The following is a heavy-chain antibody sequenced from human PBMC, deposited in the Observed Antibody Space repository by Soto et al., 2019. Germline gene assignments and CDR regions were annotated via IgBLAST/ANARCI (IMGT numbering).Heavy chain of an antibody. Sequence: EVQLVESGGGLVQPGGSLRLSCAASGFTFSSYSMNWVRQAPGKGLEWVSYISSSSSTIYYADSVKGRFTISRDNAKNTLYLQMYNLRAEDTAVYYCARDFDEVVIKGYYYYYYMDVWGKGTTVTVSS. CDR3: ARDFDEVVIKGYYYYYYMDV. J-gene: IGHJ6*03. D-gene: IGHD3-22*01. CDR2: ISSSSSTI. CDR1: GFTFSSYS. V-gene: IGHV3-48*01.